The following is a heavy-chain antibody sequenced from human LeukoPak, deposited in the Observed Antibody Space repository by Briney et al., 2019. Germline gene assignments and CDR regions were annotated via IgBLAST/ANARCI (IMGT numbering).Heavy chain of an antibody. CDR3: ARDPSGSGSYSDY. CDR1: GFTFSTYS. V-gene: IGHV3-33*08. D-gene: IGHD3-10*01. J-gene: IGHJ4*02. Sequence: GGSLRLSCAASGFTFSTYSMNWVRQAPGKGLEWVAVIWYDGSNKYYADSVKGRFTISRDNSKNTLYLQMNSLRAEDTAVYYCARDPSGSGSYSDYWGQGTLVTVSS. CDR2: IWYDGSNK.